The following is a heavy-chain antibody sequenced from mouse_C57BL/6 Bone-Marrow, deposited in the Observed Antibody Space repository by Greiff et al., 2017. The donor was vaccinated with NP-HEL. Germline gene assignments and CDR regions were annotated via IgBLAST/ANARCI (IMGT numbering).Heavy chain of an antibody. CDR1: GFTFSSYG. V-gene: IGHV5-6*01. Sequence: EVKLVESGGDLVKPGGSLKLSCAASGFTFSSYGMSWVRQTPDKRLAWVATISSGGSYTYYPDSVKGRFTISRDNAKNTLYLQMSSLKSEDTAMYYCARPGYYAWFAYWGQGTLVTVSA. D-gene: IGHD1-1*01. CDR3: ARPGYYAWFAY. CDR2: ISSGGSYT. J-gene: IGHJ3*01.